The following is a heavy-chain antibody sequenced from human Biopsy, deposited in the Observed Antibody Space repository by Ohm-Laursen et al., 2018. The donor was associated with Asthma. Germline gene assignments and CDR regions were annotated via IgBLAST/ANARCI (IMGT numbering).Heavy chain of an antibody. J-gene: IGHJ6*02. CDR2: ISYGGKT. V-gene: IGHV4-39*01. D-gene: IGHD3-3*01. Sequence: SDTLSLTCTVSGGSMTPTSHYWDWIRQAPGKGLEWIGYISYGGKTSYNPSLKNRVTISRDTSKNQFSLRLPSVTAADTAVYFCARRITIFGVVQKDHGMDAWGRGTTVIASS. CDR1: GGSMTPTSHY. CDR3: ARRITIFGVVQKDHGMDA.